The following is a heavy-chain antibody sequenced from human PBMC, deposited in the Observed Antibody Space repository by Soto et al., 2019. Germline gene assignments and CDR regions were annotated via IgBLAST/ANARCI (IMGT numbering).Heavy chain of an antibody. Sequence: SGPTLVNPTQTLTLTCTFSGFSLSTNKVGVGWVRQPPGKALEWLALIYWDDDKRYSPSLKSRLSITKDTSKNQVVLTMTNVDPVDTATYYCAHRNGTSYYYDVDVWGQGTTVTVS. CDR1: GFSLSTNKVG. J-gene: IGHJ6*02. D-gene: IGHD1-1*01. CDR2: IYWDDDK. V-gene: IGHV2-5*02. CDR3: AHRNGTSYYYDVDV.